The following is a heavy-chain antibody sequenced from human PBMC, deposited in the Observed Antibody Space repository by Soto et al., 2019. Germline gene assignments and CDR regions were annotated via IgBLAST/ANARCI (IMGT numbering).Heavy chain of an antibody. CDR3: ARGREIRAVAGTEAVGY. Sequence: ASVKVSCKASGYTFTSYAMHWVRQAPGQRLEWMGWINAGNCNTKYSQKLQGRVTIARDTSASKAYMALSSLSAEDTAEYYCARGREIRAVAGTEAVGYWGQGTLVTVSS. J-gene: IGHJ4*02. V-gene: IGHV1-3*01. D-gene: IGHD6-19*01. CDR2: INAGNCNT. CDR1: GYTFTSYA.